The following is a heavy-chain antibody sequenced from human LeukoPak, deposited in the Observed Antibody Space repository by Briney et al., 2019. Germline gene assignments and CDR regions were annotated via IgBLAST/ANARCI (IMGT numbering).Heavy chain of an antibody. CDR3: AKGLYHYDSSPFPCFDY. CDR2: ISGDAGST. Sequence: GGFLRLSCAASGFTFGDYAMHWVRQVPGKGLEWVSVISGDAGSTYYADSVKGRFTISRDNSKNSLWLQMNSLRTEDTALYYCAKGLYHYDSSPFPCFDYWGQGTLVTVSS. J-gene: IGHJ4*02. V-gene: IGHV3-43*02. CDR1: GFTFGDYA. D-gene: IGHD3-22*01.